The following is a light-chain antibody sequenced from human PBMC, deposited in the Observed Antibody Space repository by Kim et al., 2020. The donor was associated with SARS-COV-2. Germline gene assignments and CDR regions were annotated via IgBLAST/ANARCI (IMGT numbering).Light chain of an antibody. CDR2: GAS. CDR1: QRVISN. V-gene: IGKV3-15*01. CDR3: QQYNNWPWT. J-gene: IGKJ1*01. Sequence: QGERRPLAGRASQRVISNLSGYQQQTDQAPSLLIYGASTRATGTPARVSGSVSGTEFSLTLSSLQSEYFSVYYSQQYNNWPWTFGQGTKVDIK.